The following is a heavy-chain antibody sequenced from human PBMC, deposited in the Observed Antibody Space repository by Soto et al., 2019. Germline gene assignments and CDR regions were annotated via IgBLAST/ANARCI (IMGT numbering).Heavy chain of an antibody. V-gene: IGHV4-31*02. CDR3: ARVQDYYISMDP. Sequence: LRLSCAASGFTFSSYAMSWIRQNPGKGLEWIGYIYYTGTTDYNPSLKSRVTISVDTPKNQFSLKLYSVTAADTAVYYVARVQDYYISMDPSGKGNLVTV. CDR2: IYYTGTT. J-gene: IGHJ5*02. CDR1: GFTFSSYA. D-gene: IGHD3-9*01.